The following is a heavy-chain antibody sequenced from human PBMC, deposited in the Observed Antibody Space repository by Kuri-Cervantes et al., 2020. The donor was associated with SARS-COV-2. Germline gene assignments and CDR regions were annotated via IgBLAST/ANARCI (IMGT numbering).Heavy chain of an antibody. J-gene: IGHJ6*02. D-gene: IGHD5-18*01. CDR2: IGTSGDT. V-gene: IGHV3-13*01. Sequence: GESLKISCAASGFTFSVYDMHWVRQATGKGLEWVSAIGTSGDTYYPGSVKGRFTISRENAKNSLYLQMNSLRAEDTAVYYCAKAAEGVDTAMVPQEYYYYYYGMDVWGQGTTVTVSS. CDR1: GFTFSVYD. CDR3: AKAAEGVDTAMVPQEYYYYYYGMDV.